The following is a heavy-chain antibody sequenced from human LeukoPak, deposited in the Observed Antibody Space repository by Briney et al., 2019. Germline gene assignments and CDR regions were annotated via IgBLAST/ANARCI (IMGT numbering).Heavy chain of an antibody. CDR1: GFTFSSYG. CDR2: IRYDGSNK. CDR3: AKDKVALTGGRVDV. D-gene: IGHD7-27*01. Sequence: GGSLRLSCAASGFTFSSYGMHWVRQAPGKGLEWVAFIRYDGSNKYYADSVKGRLTISRDNSKNTLYLQMNSLRAEDTAVYYCAKDKVALTGGRVDVWGKGTTVTVSS. J-gene: IGHJ6*04. V-gene: IGHV3-30*02.